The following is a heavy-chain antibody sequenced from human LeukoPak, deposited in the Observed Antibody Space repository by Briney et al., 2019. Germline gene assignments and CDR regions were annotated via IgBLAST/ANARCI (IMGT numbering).Heavy chain of an antibody. CDR2: IILISPTA. J-gene: IGHJ5*02. Sequence: SVKVSCKASGGTLSRHVVSWVRQAPGQGLEWMGGIILISPTANYAQKFQDRVTITMDESTAYMELSSLGSEDTAVYYCATGRVSDTTLVSWFDTWGQGSLVTVSS. CDR3: ATGRVSDTTLVSWFDT. D-gene: IGHD5-18*01. V-gene: IGHV1-69*05. CDR1: GGTLSRHV.